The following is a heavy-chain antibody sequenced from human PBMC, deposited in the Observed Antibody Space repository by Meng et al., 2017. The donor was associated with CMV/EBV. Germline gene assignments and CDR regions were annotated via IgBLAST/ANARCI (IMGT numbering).Heavy chain of an antibody. CDR1: GYTFTHHG. CDR3: ARDTMMIMSFDH. Sequence: QVQLVQSGDEVRKPWATVKVSCKASGYTFTHHGISWVRQAPGQGLEWMGWISGYNDNTKYARHLQGRVTMTTDTSTNTAYMELRSLRSDDTAIYYCARDTMMIMSFDHWGPGTLVTVSS. D-gene: IGHD3-22*01. V-gene: IGHV1-18*01. J-gene: IGHJ4*02. CDR2: ISGYNDNT.